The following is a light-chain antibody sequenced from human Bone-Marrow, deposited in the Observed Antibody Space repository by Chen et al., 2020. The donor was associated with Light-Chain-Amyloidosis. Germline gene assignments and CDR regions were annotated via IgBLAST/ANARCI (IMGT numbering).Light chain of an antibody. CDR3: QQSYNTPT. Sequence: IQLTQSPSSLSASVGDRVTITCRASQSIAKSLNWYQHMPGKGPKLLIYAASRLQSGAPSRFSGSGSGTEFSLTISSVQPEDLATYYCQQSYNTPTFGGGTNLEIK. J-gene: IGKJ4*01. V-gene: IGKV1-39*01. CDR1: QSIAKS. CDR2: AAS.